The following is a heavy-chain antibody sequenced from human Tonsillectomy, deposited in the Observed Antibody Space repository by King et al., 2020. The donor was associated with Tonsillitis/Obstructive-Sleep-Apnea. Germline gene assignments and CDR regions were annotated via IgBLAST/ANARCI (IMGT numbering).Heavy chain of an antibody. V-gene: IGHV2-5*02. CDR1: GFSLSTSGVG. Sequence: ITLKESGPTLVKPTQTLTLTCTFSGFSLSTSGVGVGWIRQPPGKALEWLALIYWDDDKRYSPSLKSRLTITKDTSKNQVVLTMTNMDPVDTATYYCAHSPLYDMLTGYYRYFDYWGQGTLVTVSS. CDR3: AHSPLYDMLTGYYRYFDY. J-gene: IGHJ4*02. D-gene: IGHD3-9*01. CDR2: IYWDDDK.